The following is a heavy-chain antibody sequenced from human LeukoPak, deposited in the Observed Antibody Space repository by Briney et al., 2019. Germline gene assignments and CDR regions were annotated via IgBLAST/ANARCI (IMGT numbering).Heavy chain of an antibody. CDR1: GFTFSSYA. Sequence: GGSLRVSCAASGFTFSSYAMSWVRQALGKGLEWVSAISGSGGSTYYADSVKGRFTISRDNSKNTLYLQMNSLRAEDTAVYYCARKWGIPSIAAAGTGVGAFDIWGQGTMVTVSS. V-gene: IGHV3-23*01. D-gene: IGHD6-13*01. J-gene: IGHJ3*02. CDR3: ARKWGIPSIAAAGTGVGAFDI. CDR2: ISGSGGST.